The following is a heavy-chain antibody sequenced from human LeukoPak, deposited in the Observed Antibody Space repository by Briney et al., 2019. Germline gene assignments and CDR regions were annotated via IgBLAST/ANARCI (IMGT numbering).Heavy chain of an antibody. Sequence: GGSLRLSCAASGFTVTSNYMSWVRQAPGKGLEWVSVIYNDGRTYYADSVKGRFTIYRDNSKNTLHLQMNSLRAEDTAVYYCARESNSGYYLSYWGQGTLVTVSS. CDR3: ARESNSGYYLSY. CDR1: GFTVTSNY. V-gene: IGHV3-66*01. CDR2: IYNDGRT. J-gene: IGHJ4*02. D-gene: IGHD3-22*01.